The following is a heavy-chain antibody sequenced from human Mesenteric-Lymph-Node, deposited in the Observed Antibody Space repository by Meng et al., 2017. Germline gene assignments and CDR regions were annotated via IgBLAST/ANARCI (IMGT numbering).Heavy chain of an antibody. V-gene: IGHV1-69*01. Sequence: QVQLVQSGAEVKKPGSSVKVSCKASGGTFSSYAISWVRQAPGQGLEWMGGIIPIFGTANYAQKFQGRVTITADESTSTAYMELSSLRAEDTAVYYCASGGDSGYDLRGYYFDYWGQGTLVTVSS. CDR1: GGTFSSYA. CDR2: IIPIFGTA. J-gene: IGHJ4*02. CDR3: ASGGDSGYDLRGYYFDY. D-gene: IGHD5-12*01.